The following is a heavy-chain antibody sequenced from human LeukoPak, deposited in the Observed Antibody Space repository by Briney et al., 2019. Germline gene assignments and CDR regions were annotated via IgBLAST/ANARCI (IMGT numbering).Heavy chain of an antibody. CDR3: ATPAAGPGAEYSQY. V-gene: IGHV4-34*01. D-gene: IGHD6-13*01. Sequence: SETLSLTCAVYGGSFSGYYWSWIRQPPGKGLEWIGEINHSGSTNYNPSLKSRVTISVDTSKNQFSLKLSSVTAADTAVYYCATPAAGPGAEYSQYWGQGTLVIVSS. CDR1: GGSFSGYY. CDR2: INHSGST. J-gene: IGHJ1*01.